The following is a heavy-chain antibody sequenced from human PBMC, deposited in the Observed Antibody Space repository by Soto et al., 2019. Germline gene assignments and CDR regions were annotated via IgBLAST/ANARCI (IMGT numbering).Heavy chain of an antibody. Sequence: GGPLRLPCAASGFPFITAGRSLVRQVPGRGLEWIARVLIKADGGETDYAASVKDRFTISRDDSRNTLHLQMNSLRTEDTAVYYCTNYDYSWGSDRYRWAYWGQGALVTVSS. J-gene: IGHJ4*02. V-gene: IGHV3-15*01. CDR3: TNYDYSWGSDRYRWAY. CDR2: VLIKADGGET. D-gene: IGHD3-16*02. CDR1: GFPFITAG.